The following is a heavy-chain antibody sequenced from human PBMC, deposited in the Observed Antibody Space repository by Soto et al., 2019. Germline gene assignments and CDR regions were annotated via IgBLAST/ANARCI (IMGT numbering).Heavy chain of an antibody. CDR2: IYHSGST. CDR1: GYSTSSGYY. J-gene: IGHJ6*02. V-gene: IGHV4-38-2*02. Sequence: PSETLSLTCAVSGYSTSSGYYWGWIRQPPGKGLEWIGSIYHSGSTYYNPSLKSRVTISVDTSKNQFSLKLSSVTAADTAVYYCARDCPFYSSGPHGMDVWGQGTTVTVSS. CDR3: ARDCPFYSSGPHGMDV. D-gene: IGHD6-19*01.